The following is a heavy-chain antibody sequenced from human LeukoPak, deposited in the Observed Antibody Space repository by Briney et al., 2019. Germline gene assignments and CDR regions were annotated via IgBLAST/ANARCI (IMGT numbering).Heavy chain of an antibody. V-gene: IGHV3-21*04. Sequence: GGSLRLSCAASGFTFSSYSMNWVRQTPGKGLEWVSSISSSSSYIFYADSVKGRFTMSRDNAKKSLFLQMNSLRAEDTAVYYCATLSVVVLPAELNWGQGTLVTVSS. CDR3: ATLSVVVLPAELN. CDR2: ISSSSSYI. D-gene: IGHD2-15*01. J-gene: IGHJ4*02. CDR1: GFTFSSYS.